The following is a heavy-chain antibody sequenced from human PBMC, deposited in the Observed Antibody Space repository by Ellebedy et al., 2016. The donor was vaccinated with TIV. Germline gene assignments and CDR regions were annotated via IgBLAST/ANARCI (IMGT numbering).Heavy chain of an antibody. J-gene: IGHJ4*02. D-gene: IGHD3/OR15-3a*01. CDR1: GFTFSTYP. V-gene: IGHV3-23*01. Sequence: GESLKISCAASGFTFSTYPMNWVRQAPGKGLEWVSIISANGGTTYYADSVKGRFTISRDNSKTTLFLQMSSLRAEDTAVYFCARRSTDFAFDSWGQGTLVTVSS. CDR2: ISANGGTT. CDR3: ARRSTDFAFDS.